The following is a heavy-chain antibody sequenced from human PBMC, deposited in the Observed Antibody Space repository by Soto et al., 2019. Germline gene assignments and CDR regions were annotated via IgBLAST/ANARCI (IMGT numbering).Heavy chain of an antibody. D-gene: IGHD3-10*01. CDR1: GGSTSSYY. J-gene: IGHJ4*02. CDR2: IYYSGST. V-gene: IGHV4-59*08. CDR3: ARHNYGSGTTYFDY. Sequence: SETLSLTCTVSGGSTSSYYWSWIRQPPGKGLEWIGYIYYSGSTNYNPSLKSRVTISVDTSKNQFSLKLNSMAAADTAVYYCARHNYGSGTTYFDYWGQGTLVTSPQ.